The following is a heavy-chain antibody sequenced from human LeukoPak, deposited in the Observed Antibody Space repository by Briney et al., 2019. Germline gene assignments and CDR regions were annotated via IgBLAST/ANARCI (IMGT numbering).Heavy chain of an antibody. CDR1: GGSFSGYY. V-gene: IGHV4-34*01. J-gene: IGHJ6*03. CDR2: INHSGST. CDR3: ARVDGSSSWYGGSYYYYYMDV. D-gene: IGHD6-13*01. Sequence: SETLSLTCAVYGGSFSGYYWSWIRQPPGKGLEWIGEINHSGSTNYNPSLKSRVTISVDTSKNQLSLKLSSVTAADTAVYYCARVDGSSSWYGGSYYYYYMDVWGKGTTVTVSS.